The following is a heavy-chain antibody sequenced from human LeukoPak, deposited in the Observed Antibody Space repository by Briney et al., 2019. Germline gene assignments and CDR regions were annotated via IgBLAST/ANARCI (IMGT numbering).Heavy chain of an antibody. D-gene: IGHD3-16*01. Sequence: ASVRVSCKASGYTFTGYYMHWVPQAPGQGLEWMGWINPNSGGTNYAQRFQGRVTMTRDTSISTAYMELSRLRSDDTAVYYCARRSWGGFDPWGQGTLVTVSS. CDR1: GYTFTGYY. V-gene: IGHV1-2*02. J-gene: IGHJ5*02. CDR3: ARRSWGGFDP. CDR2: INPNSGGT.